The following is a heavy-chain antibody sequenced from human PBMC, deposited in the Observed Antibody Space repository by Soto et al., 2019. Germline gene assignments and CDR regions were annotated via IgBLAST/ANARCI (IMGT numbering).Heavy chain of an antibody. D-gene: IGHD6-6*01. V-gene: IGHV3-23*01. J-gene: IGHJ6*02. CDR1: GFTFSSYA. CDR2: ISGSGGST. CDR3: AKSIAARPGPVFQDV. Sequence: WSLRLSCAASGFTFSSYAMSWVRQAPGKGLEWVSAISGSGGSTYYADSVKGRFTISRDNSKNTLYLQMNSLRAEDTAVYYCAKSIAARPGPVFQDVWGQGTTVTVYS.